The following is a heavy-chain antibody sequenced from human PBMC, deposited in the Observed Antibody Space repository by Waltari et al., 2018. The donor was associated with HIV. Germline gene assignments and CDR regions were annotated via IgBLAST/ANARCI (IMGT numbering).Heavy chain of an antibody. CDR3: AKDLLGGYSYGPPTYYFDY. Sequence: EVQLLESGGGLVQPGGSLRLSCAASGFTFSSYAMSWVRQAPGQGLEWVSAISGSGGSTYYADSVKGRFTISRDNSKNTLYLQMNSLRAEDTAVYYCAKDLLGGYSYGPPTYYFDYWGQGTLVTVSS. CDR2: ISGSGGST. CDR1: GFTFSSYA. D-gene: IGHD5-18*01. J-gene: IGHJ4*02. V-gene: IGHV3-23*01.